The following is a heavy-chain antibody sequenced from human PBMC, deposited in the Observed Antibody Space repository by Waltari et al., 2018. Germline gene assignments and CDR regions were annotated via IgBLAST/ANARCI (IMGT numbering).Heavy chain of an antibody. J-gene: IGHJ5*02. V-gene: IGHV4-4*02. CDR3: ASLVESGWGWFDP. Sequence: QVQLQESGPGLVKPSGTLSLTCAVSGGSISSSNSWRWVRQPPGKGLEWIGEIYHSGSTNYNPSLKSRVTISVDKSKNQFSLKLSSVTAADTAVYYCASLVESGWGWFDPWGQGTLVTVSS. CDR2: IYHSGST. D-gene: IGHD6-19*01. CDR1: GGSISSSNS.